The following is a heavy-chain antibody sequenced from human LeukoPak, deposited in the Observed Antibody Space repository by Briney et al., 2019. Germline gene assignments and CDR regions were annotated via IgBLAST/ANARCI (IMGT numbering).Heavy chain of an antibody. V-gene: IGHV3-23*01. D-gene: IGHD5-18*01. CDR1: GFTFSSYA. CDR2: ISGSGGST. Sequence: GGSLRLSCAASGFTFSSYAMGWVRQAPGKGLEWVSAISGSGGSTYYADSVKGRFTISRDNSKNTLYLQMNSLRAEDTAVYYCATNVDTAMGFDYWGQGTLVTVSS. J-gene: IGHJ4*02. CDR3: ATNVDTAMGFDY.